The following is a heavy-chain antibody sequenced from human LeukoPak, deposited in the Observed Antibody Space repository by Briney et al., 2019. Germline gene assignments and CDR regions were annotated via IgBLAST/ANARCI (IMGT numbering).Heavy chain of an antibody. D-gene: IGHD3-16*01. Sequence: GASVKVSCTASGYTFTSYGISWVRQAPGQGLEWMGWINSYNGDTNYIQKFQGRVTVTTDTSTTTAYMELRSLRSDDTAVYYCARRGLDYWGQGTLVTVSS. J-gene: IGHJ4*02. CDR2: INSYNGDT. CDR3: ARRGLDY. CDR1: GYTFTSYG. V-gene: IGHV1-18*01.